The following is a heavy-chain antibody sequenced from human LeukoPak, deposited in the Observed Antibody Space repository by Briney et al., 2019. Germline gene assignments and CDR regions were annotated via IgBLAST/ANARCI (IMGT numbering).Heavy chain of an antibody. Sequence: GGSLRLSCAASGFTFSSFAMSWVRQAPGKGLDLVSAISGSGSSTYYADSVKGRFTISRDNSKNNLFLQMNSLRAEDTAVYYCAKDRSCTGSSCNVGSWGQGTMVTVSS. CDR3: AKDRSCTGSSCNVGS. J-gene: IGHJ3*01. D-gene: IGHD2-2*01. V-gene: IGHV3-23*01. CDR1: GFTFSSFA. CDR2: ISGSGSST.